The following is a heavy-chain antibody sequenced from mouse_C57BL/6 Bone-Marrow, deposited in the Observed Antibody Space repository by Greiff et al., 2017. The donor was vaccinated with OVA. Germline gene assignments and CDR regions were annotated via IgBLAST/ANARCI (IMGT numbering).Heavy chain of an antibody. J-gene: IGHJ2*01. CDR1: GYTFTSYT. D-gene: IGHD4-1*01. CDR3: ARGLDYFDY. CDR2: INPSSGYT. Sequence: LVESGAELARPGASVKMSCKASGYTFTSYTMHWVKQRPGQGLEWIGYINPSSGYTKYNQKFKDKATLTADKSSSTAYMQLSSLTSEDSAVYYCARGLDYFDYWGQGTTLTVSS. V-gene: IGHV1-4*01.